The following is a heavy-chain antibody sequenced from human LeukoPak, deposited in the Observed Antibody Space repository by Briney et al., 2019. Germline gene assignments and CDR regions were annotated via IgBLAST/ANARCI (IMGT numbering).Heavy chain of an antibody. CDR1: GGSISSGDYY. Sequence: SQTLSLTCTISGGSISSGDYYRSWIRQPPGKGLEWIGYIYYSGNTYYNPSLKSRVTISVDTSKNQFSLKLNSVTAADTAVYYCARGKGMTRAFDIWGQGTMVTVSS. CDR3: ARGKGMTRAFDI. D-gene: IGHD2-21*02. J-gene: IGHJ3*02. CDR2: IYYSGNT. V-gene: IGHV4-30-4*08.